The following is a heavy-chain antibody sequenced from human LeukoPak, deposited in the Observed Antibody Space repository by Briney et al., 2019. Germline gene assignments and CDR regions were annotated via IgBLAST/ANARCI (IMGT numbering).Heavy chain of an antibody. D-gene: IGHD6-13*01. V-gene: IGHV3-7*03. Sequence: HAGGSLRLSCAGSGFVYNAFWMSWVRQLPGKGLEWVANIKQDGSEKYYVDSVKGRFTISRDNAKNSLYLQMNSLRAEDTALYYCAKGGIAAVGPPNFDYWGQGTLVTVSS. CDR1: GFVYNAFW. CDR3: AKGGIAAVGPPNFDY. J-gene: IGHJ4*02. CDR2: IKQDGSEK.